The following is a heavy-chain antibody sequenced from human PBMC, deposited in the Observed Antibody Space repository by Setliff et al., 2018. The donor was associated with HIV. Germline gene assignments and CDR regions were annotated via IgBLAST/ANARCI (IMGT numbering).Heavy chain of an antibody. CDR1: GGSFSNYY. Sequence: PSEPLSLTCAVYGGSFSNYYWSWIRQPPVKGLEWIGEINHSGSTNYNPSLKSRVTISVDTSKNQFSLKLSSVTAADTAVYYCTIPASSLAPNWGRGTQVTVSS. J-gene: IGHJ4*02. V-gene: IGHV4-34*01. CDR2: INHSGST. CDR3: TIPASSLAPN.